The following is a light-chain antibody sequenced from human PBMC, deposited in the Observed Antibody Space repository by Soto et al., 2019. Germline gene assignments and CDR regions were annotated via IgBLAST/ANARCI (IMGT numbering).Light chain of an antibody. J-gene: IGLJ1*01. CDR3: NSHTSSGFRV. Sequence: QSALTQPPSASGSPGQSVTISCTGSSSDVGGYEYVSWYQQHPGKAPKLIIYEVIKRPSGVPDRFSGSKSGNTASLTVSGLQAEDEADYYCNSHTSSGFRVFGTGTKVTVL. V-gene: IGLV2-8*01. CDR2: EVI. CDR1: SSDVGGYEY.